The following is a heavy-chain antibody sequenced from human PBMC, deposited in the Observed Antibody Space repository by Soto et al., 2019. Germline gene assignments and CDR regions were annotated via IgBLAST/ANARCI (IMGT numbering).Heavy chain of an antibody. CDR3: ARTYGFDAFDI. V-gene: IGHV4-59*01. J-gene: IGHJ3*02. CDR1: GGSISSYY. D-gene: IGHD4-17*01. CDR2: IYYSWST. Sequence: QVQLQESVPGLVKPSETLSLTCTVSGGSISSYYWSWIRQPPGKGLEWIGYIYYSWSTNYNPSLKSRVTISVGTSKNQFSLKLSSVTAADTAVYYCARTYGFDAFDIWGQGTMITVSS.